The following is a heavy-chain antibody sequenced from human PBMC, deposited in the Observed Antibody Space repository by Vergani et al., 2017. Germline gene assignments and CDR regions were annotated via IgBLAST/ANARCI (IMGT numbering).Heavy chain of an antibody. V-gene: IGHV4-38-2*01. J-gene: IGHJ4*02. D-gene: IGHD6-19*01. CDR1: GYSISRGYY. CDR2: IYHSGST. CDR3: ARHVSSGWYGDYFDY. Sequence: QVHLQESGPGLVKPSETLSLTCAVSGYSISRGYYWGWIRQPPGKGLEWIGSIYHSGSTYYNPSLKSRVTISVDTSKNQFSLKLSSVTAADTAVYYCARHVSSGWYGDYFDYWGQGTLVTVSS.